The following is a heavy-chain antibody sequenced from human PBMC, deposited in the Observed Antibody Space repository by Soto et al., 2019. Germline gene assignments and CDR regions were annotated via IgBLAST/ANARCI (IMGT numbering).Heavy chain of an antibody. J-gene: IGHJ5*02. CDR3: ARVPTTVVTPEVEWFDP. CDR1: GGTFSSYT. D-gene: IGHD4-17*01. Sequence: QVQLVQSGAEVKKPGSSVKVSCKASGGTFSSYTISWVRQAPGQGLEWMGRIIPILGIANYAQKFQGRVTITADKSTSTVYMELSSLRSEDTAVYYCARVPTTVVTPEVEWFDPGGQGTLVTVSS. V-gene: IGHV1-69*02. CDR2: IIPILGIA.